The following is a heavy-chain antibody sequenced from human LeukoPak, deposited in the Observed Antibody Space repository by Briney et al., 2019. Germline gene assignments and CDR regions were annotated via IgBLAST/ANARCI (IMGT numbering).Heavy chain of an antibody. V-gene: IGHV1-18*01. CDR3: ARDRCSSTSCYRLFDY. Sequence: ASVKVSCKASGYTFTSYGISWVRQAPGQGLEWMGWISAYNGNTNYAQKLQGRVTMTTDTSTSTAYMELRSLRSDDTAVYYCARDRCSSTSCYRLFDYWGQGTLVTVSS. CDR2: ISAYNGNT. D-gene: IGHD2-2*01. J-gene: IGHJ4*02. CDR1: GYTFTSYG.